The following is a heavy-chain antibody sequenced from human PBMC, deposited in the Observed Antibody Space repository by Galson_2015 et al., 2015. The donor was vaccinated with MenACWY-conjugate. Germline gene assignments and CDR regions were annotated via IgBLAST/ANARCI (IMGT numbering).Heavy chain of an antibody. J-gene: IGHJ4*02. CDR1: GFTFSNAW. CDR3: TTDPRWATDSFDY. Sequence: SLRLSCAASGFTFSNAWMSWVRQAPGKGLEWVGRIKSKTDGGTTDYAAPVKGRFTISRDDSKNTLYLQMNSLKTEDTAVYYCTTDPRWATDSFDYWGQGTLVTVSS. V-gene: IGHV3-15*01. CDR2: IKSKTDGGTT. D-gene: IGHD5-24*01.